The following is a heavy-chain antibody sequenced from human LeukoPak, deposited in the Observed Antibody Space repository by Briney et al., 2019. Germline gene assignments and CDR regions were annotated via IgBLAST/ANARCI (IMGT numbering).Heavy chain of an antibody. CDR2: IYSGGST. V-gene: IGHV3-53*01. J-gene: IGHJ6*03. CDR1: GFTVSSNY. Sequence: PGGSLRLSCAASGFTVSSNYMSWVRQAPGKGLEWVSVIYSGGSTYYADSVKGRFTISRDNAKNSLYLQMNSLRAEDTAVYYCARGVPAAMNYYYYMDVWGKGTTVTVSS. CDR3: ARGVPAAMNYYYYMDV. D-gene: IGHD2-2*01.